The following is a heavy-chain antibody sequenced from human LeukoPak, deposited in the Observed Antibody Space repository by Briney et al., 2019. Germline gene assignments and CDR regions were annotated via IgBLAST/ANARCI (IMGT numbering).Heavy chain of an antibody. D-gene: IGHD2-2*02. CDR3: ARLSPPSYCSSTSCYRVGYYYYYGMDV. CDR1: GFTFSSYA. CDR2: ISYDGSNK. Sequence: PGGSLRLSCAASGFTFSSYAMHWVRQAPGKGLEWVAVISYDGSNKYYADSVKGRFTISRDNAKNSLYLQMNSLRAEDTAVYYCARLSPPSYCSSTSCYRVGYYYYYGMDVWGQGTTVTVSS. J-gene: IGHJ6*02. V-gene: IGHV3-30-3*01.